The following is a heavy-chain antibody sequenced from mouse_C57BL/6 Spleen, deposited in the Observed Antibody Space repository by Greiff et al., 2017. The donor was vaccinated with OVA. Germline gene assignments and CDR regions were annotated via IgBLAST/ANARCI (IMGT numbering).Heavy chain of an antibody. CDR2: IDPETGGT. Sequence: QVQLQQSGAELVRPGASVTLSCKASGYTFTDYEMHWVKQTPVHGLEWIGAIDPETGGTAYNQKFKGKAILTADKSSSTAYMELRSLTSEDSAVYYCTLYDGYAMDYWGQGTSVTVSS. CDR1: GYTFTDYE. V-gene: IGHV1-15*01. D-gene: IGHD2-12*01. CDR3: TLYDGYAMDY. J-gene: IGHJ4*01.